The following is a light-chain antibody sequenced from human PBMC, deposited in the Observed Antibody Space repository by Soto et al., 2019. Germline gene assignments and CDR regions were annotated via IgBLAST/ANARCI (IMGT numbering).Light chain of an antibody. Sequence: EIVMTQSPATLSLSPGERATLSCRASQSVSSSYLSWYQQKPGQAPRLLIYGASTRATGIPARFSGSGSETDFTLTISSLQPEDFAVYYCQQDYNLPLFGQGTKVEIK. CDR3: QQDYNLPL. CDR2: GAS. J-gene: IGKJ1*01. V-gene: IGKV3D-7*01. CDR1: QSVSSSY.